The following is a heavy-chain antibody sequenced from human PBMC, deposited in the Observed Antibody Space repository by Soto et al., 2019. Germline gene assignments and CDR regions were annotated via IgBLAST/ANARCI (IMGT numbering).Heavy chain of an antibody. J-gene: IGHJ3*02. CDR1: GGSISSYY. V-gene: IGHV4-59*01. D-gene: IGHD3-10*01. Sequence: QVQLQESGPGLVKPSGTLSLTCTVSGGSISSYYWSWIRQPPGKGLEWIGYIYYSGSTNYNPSLKSRVTISVDTSKNQFSLKLSSVTAADTAVYYCARVWGGAFDICGRGKMVTVSS. CDR2: IYYSGST. CDR3: ARVWGGAFDI.